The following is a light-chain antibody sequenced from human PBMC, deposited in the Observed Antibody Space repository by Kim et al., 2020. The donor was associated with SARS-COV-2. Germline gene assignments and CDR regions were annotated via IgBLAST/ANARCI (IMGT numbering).Light chain of an antibody. CDR3: CSYAGSYTLL. CDR1: SSDVGGYNY. CDR2: DIS. Sequence: QSALTQPRSVSGSPGQSVTIPCTGTSSDVGGYNYVSWYQQHPGKAPKLMIYDISKRPSGVPDRFSGSKSGNTASLTISGLQAEDEADYYCCSYAGSYTLLFGGGTQLTVL. V-gene: IGLV2-11*01. J-gene: IGLJ2*01.